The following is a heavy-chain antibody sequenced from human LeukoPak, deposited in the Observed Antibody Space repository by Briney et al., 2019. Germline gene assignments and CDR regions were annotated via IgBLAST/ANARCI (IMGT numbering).Heavy chain of an antibody. D-gene: IGHD3-10*01. J-gene: IGHJ4*02. CDR2: IKQDGSEK. V-gene: IGHV3-7*01. CDR1: EFTFSSYW. CDR3: AASGSYYDVAY. Sequence: GGSLRLSCAASEFTFSSYWMSWVRQAPGKGLEWVANIKQDGSEKYYVDSVKGRFTISRDNAKNSLYLQMNSLRAEDTAVYYCAASGSYYDVAYWGQGTLVTVSS.